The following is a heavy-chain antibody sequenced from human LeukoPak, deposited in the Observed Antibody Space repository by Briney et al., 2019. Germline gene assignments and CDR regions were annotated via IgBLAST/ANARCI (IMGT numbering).Heavy chain of an antibody. V-gene: IGHV3-48*01. CDR1: GFTFSNYN. J-gene: IGHJ5*01. CDR2: ISSSSSSI. Sequence: GGSLRLSCAASGFTFSNYNMHWVSQAPGKGLEWVSYISSSSSSIHYADSVKGRFTISRDNAKNSLYLQMSSLRVEDTAVYYCTRDPRHFDSCGQGTLVTVSS. CDR3: TRDPRHFDS.